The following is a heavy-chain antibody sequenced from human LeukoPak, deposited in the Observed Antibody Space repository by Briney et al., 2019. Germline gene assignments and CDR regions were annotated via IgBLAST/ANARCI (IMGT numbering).Heavy chain of an antibody. CDR1: GFTFSSYA. J-gene: IGHJ6*03. D-gene: IGHD2-8*02. CDR2: ISYDGSNK. CDR3: ARQLLVAHYNYYMDV. V-gene: IGHV3-30-3*01. Sequence: GSLRLSCAASGFTFSSYAMHWVRQAPGKGLEWVAVISYDGSNKYYADSVKGRFTISRDNSKNTLYLQMNSLRAEDTAVYYCARQLLVAHYNYYMDVWGKGTTLTVSS.